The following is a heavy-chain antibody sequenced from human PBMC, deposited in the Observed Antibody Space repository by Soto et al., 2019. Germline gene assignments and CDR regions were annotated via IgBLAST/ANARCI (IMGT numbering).Heavy chain of an antibody. CDR2: IYPDGSET. J-gene: IGHJ5*02. CDR3: ARGPPADR. D-gene: IGHD2-2*01. Sequence: YCIYWVRQMPGKGLEWMATIYPDGSETRYSPSFQGQVTISADKSISTAYLQWSSLKASDSAMYYWARGPPADRWGQGTLVSVSS. CDR1: YC. V-gene: IGHV5-51*01.